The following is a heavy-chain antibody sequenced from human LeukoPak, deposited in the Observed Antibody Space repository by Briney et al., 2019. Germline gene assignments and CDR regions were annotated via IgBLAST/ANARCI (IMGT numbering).Heavy chain of an antibody. J-gene: IGHJ4*02. CDR1: GGSVISGGYY. CDR3: ARVPISTTARGYFDY. D-gene: IGHD4-17*01. CDR2: IYYSGST. Sequence: SETLSLTCTVSGGSVISGGYYWSWIWQPPGKGLEWIGYIYYSGSTTYNPSLESRVTISVDTSKNKFSLKLSSVTAADTAVYYCARVPISTTARGYFDYWGQGTLVTVSS. V-gene: IGHV4-61*08.